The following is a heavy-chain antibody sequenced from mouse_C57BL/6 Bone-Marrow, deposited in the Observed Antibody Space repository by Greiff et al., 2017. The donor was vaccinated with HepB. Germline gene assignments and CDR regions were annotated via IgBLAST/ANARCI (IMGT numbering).Heavy chain of an antibody. CDR3: TRAHYYGSSYWYFDV. J-gene: IGHJ1*03. CDR2: ISSGGDYI. V-gene: IGHV5-9-1*02. CDR1: GFTFSSYA. Sequence: DVMLVESGEGLVKPGGSLKLSCAASGFTFSSYAMSWVRQTPEKRLEWVAYISSGGDYIYYADTVKGRFTISRDNARNTLYLQMSSLKSEDTAMYYCTRAHYYGSSYWYFDVWGTGTTVTVSS. D-gene: IGHD1-1*01.